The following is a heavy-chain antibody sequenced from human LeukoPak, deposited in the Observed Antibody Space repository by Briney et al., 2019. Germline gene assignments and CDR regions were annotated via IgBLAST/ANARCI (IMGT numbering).Heavy chain of an antibody. J-gene: IGHJ1*01. CDR2: MNPHSGNT. D-gene: IGHD3-16*01. V-gene: IGHV1-8*01. CDR1: GYTFTTYD. CDR3: GRDGYRSWGLAH. Sequence: ASVKVSCKASGYTFTTYDVSWVRQAPGQGLEWVGWMNPHSGNTGHAHKFQGRVTMTRDTSINTAYMELTSLTSDDTAVYYCGRDGYRSWGLAHWGQGTLVAVSS.